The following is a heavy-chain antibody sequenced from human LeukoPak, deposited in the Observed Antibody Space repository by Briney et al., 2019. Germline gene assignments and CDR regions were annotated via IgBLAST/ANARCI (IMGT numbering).Heavy chain of an antibody. D-gene: IGHD3-10*01. Sequence: SETLSLTCAVYGGSFSGYYWSWIRQPPGKGLEWIGEINHSGSTNYNPSLQSRVTISVETSKNQFSLKLSCVTAADTAGYYCARAAKGPMVRGVVDYWGQGTLVTVSS. CDR2: INHSGST. J-gene: IGHJ4*02. CDR1: GGSFSGYY. V-gene: IGHV4-34*01. CDR3: ARAAKGPMVRGVVDY.